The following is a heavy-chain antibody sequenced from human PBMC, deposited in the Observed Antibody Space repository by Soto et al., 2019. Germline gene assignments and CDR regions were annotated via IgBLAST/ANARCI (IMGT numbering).Heavy chain of an antibody. CDR1: GFTFSSYA. J-gene: IGHJ6*03. D-gene: IGHD2-15*01. Sequence: EVQLLESGGGLVQPGGSLRLSCAASGFTFSSYAMSWVRQAPGKGLEWVSAISGSGGSTYYADSVKGRFTISRDNSKNTLDLQMDSLRAEDTAVYYCATASGCSGGSCYLYYYYMDVWGKGTTVTVSS. V-gene: IGHV3-23*01. CDR2: ISGSGGST. CDR3: ATASGCSGGSCYLYYYYMDV.